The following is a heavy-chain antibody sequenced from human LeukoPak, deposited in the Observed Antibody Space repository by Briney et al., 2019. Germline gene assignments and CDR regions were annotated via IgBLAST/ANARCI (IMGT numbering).Heavy chain of an antibody. CDR1: GGSISSSSYY. CDR3: ARLINYYGSGSYSQ. V-gene: IGHV4-39*07. Sequence: PSETLSLTCTVSGGSISSSSYYWGWIRQPPGKGLEWIGSIYYSGSTYYNPSLKSRVTISVDTSKNQFSLKLSSVTAADTAVYYCARLINYYGSGSYSQWGQGTLVTVSS. J-gene: IGHJ4*02. CDR2: IYYSGST. D-gene: IGHD3-10*01.